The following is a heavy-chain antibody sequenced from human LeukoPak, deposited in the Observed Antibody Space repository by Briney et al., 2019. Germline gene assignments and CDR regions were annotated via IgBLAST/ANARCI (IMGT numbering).Heavy chain of an antibody. D-gene: IGHD6-13*01. V-gene: IGHV3-53*04. Sequence: GGSLRLSCAASGFTFSSNYMSWVRQAPGKGLEWVSVIYSGGSTYYADSVKGRFTTSRHNSKNTLYLQMNSLRAEDTAVYYCASMRPGIAAAGPSLDYWGQGTLVTVSS. CDR3: ASMRPGIAAAGPSLDY. CDR1: GFTFSSNY. J-gene: IGHJ4*02. CDR2: IYSGGST.